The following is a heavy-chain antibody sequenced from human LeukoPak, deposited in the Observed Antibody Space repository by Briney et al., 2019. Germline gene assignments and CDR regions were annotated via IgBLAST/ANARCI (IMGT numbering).Heavy chain of an antibody. J-gene: IGHJ5*02. D-gene: IGHD6-19*01. CDR3: AKTPGIAVAGTPVYWFDP. Sequence: GGSLRLSCAASGFTFSSYSMNWVRQAPGKGLEWVSSISSSSSYIYYADSVKGRFTISRDNSKNTLYLQMNSLRAEDTAVYYCAKTPGIAVAGTPVYWFDPWGQGTLVTVSS. CDR2: ISSSSSYI. V-gene: IGHV3-21*04. CDR1: GFTFSSYS.